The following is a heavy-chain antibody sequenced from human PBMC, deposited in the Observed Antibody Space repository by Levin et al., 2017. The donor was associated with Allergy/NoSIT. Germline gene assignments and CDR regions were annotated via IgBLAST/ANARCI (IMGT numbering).Heavy chain of an antibody. D-gene: IGHD1-26*01. CDR3: AKDHQSGSLNLLFDY. Sequence: GGSLRLSCAASGFTFSSYGMHWVRQAPGKGLEWVAVISYDGSNKYYADSVKGRFTISRDNSKNTLYLQMNSLRAEDTAVYYCAKDHQSGSLNLLFDYWGQGTLVTVSS. V-gene: IGHV3-30*18. J-gene: IGHJ4*02. CDR2: ISYDGSNK. CDR1: GFTFSSYG.